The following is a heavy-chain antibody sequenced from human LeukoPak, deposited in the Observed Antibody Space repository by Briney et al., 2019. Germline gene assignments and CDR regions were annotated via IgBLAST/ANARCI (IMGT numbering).Heavy chain of an antibody. CDR2: ISYSGST. CDR1: GGSISSYY. Sequence: SETLSLTCTVSGGSISSYYWNWIRQPPGKGLEWIGYISYSGSTNYNPSLKSRVTISLDTSEHQFSLKLSSVTAADTAAYFCSRGGANDLWGQGTLVTVSS. J-gene: IGHJ5*02. V-gene: IGHV4-59*01. D-gene: IGHD4/OR15-4a*01. CDR3: SRGGANDL.